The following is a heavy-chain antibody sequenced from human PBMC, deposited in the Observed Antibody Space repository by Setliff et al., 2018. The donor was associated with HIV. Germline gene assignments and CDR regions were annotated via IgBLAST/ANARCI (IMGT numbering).Heavy chain of an antibody. V-gene: IGHV3-11*06. Sequence: GGSLRLSCAASGFTFSDHYMSWIRQAPGKGLEWVSYISGGSTSHMNYADSVKGRSTISRDNAKNSLYLQMNSLRAEDTAVYYCARYKWNNWIFGWFDPWGQGTQVTVSS. CDR1: GFTFSDHY. CDR2: ISGGSTSHM. D-gene: IGHD1-20*01. J-gene: IGHJ5*02. CDR3: ARYKWNNWIFGWFDP.